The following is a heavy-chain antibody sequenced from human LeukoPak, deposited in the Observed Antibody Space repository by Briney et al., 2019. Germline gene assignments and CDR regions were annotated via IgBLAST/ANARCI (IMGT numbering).Heavy chain of an antibody. Sequence: SETLSLTCTVSGGSISSYYWSWIRQPPGKGLEWIGYIYYSGSTNYSPSLKSRVTISVDTSKNQFSLKLSSVTAADTAVYYCARGGLGNYDFWSGYYGNYYYGMGVWGQGTTVTVSS. CDR1: GGSISSYY. CDR3: ARGGLGNYDFWSGYYGNYYYGMGV. CDR2: IYYSGST. V-gene: IGHV4-59*01. D-gene: IGHD3-3*01. J-gene: IGHJ6*02.